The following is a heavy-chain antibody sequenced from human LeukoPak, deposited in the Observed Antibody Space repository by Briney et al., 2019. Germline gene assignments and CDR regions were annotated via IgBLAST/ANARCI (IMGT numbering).Heavy chain of an antibody. V-gene: IGHV1-46*01. CDR1: GYTFTSYY. CDR3: ARGRPKEYSSSSDFPYFDY. D-gene: IGHD6-6*01. CDR2: INPSGGST. Sequence: GASVKVSCKASGYTFTSYYMHWVRQAPGQGLEWMGIINPSGGSTSYAQKFQGRVTMTRDMSTSTVYMELSNLRSEDTAVYYCARGRPKEYSSSSDFPYFDYWGQGTLVTVSS. J-gene: IGHJ4*02.